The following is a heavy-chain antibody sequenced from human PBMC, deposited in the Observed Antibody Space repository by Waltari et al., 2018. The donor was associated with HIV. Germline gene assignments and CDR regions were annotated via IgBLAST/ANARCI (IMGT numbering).Heavy chain of an antibody. CDR3: ARGRDAYSFYYYYGMDV. CDR2: MNPNSGNT. D-gene: IGHD4-4*01. J-gene: IGHJ6*02. V-gene: IGHV1-8*01. Sequence: HVQLVQSGAEVKKPGASVKVSCKASGYSFTSYDINWARQATGQGLEWMAWMNPNSGNTGYAQKFQGRVTMTSKTSISTAYMELSSLRSEDTAVYYCARGRDAYSFYYYYGMDVWGQGTTVTVSS. CDR1: GYSFTSYD.